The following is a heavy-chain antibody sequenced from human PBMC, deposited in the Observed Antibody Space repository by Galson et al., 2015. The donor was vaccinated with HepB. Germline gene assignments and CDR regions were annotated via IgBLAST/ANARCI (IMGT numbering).Heavy chain of an antibody. CDR2: IRSKASNYAT. V-gene: IGHV3-73*01. CDR1: GFTFGGSA. J-gene: IGHJ4*02. Sequence: SLRLSCAASGFTFGGSAIHWVRQASGKGPEWVGRIRSKASNYATSYVPSLKGRFTISRDDSKNMAYLHMKSLKTEDTAMYYCTRLGDFSGYSSRWGQGTLVTVSP. CDR3: TRLGDFSGYSSR. D-gene: IGHD6-13*01.